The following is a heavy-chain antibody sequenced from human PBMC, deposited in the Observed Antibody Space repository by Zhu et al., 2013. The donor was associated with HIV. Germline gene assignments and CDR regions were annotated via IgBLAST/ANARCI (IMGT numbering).Heavy chain of an antibody. Sequence: QVQLVQSGAEVMQPGASVKVSCKASGYTFTDYGITWVRQAPGQGLEWMGWINPNSGGTNYAQKFQGRVTMTRDTSISTAYMELSRLRSDDTAVYYCARGESEQWLAVFDYWGQGTLVTVSS. V-gene: IGHV1-2*02. CDR3: ARGESEQWLAVFDY. J-gene: IGHJ4*02. D-gene: IGHD6-19*01. CDR2: INPNSGGT. CDR1: GYTFTDYG.